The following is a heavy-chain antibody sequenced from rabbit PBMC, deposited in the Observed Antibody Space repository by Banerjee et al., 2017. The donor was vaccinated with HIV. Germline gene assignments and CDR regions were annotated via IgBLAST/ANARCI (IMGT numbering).Heavy chain of an antibody. Sequence: QEHLVESGGGLVTLGGSLKLTCTASGFSFSSSYWICWVRQAPGKGLEWIACIYAGSSGSTYYATWAKGRFTISKTSSTTVTLQMTSLTAADTATYFCARDAGYAGSNLWGPGTLVTVS. V-gene: IGHV1S45*01. CDR3: ARDAGYAGSNL. CDR1: GFSFSSSYW. CDR2: IYAGSSGST. J-gene: IGHJ4*01. D-gene: IGHD4-2*01.